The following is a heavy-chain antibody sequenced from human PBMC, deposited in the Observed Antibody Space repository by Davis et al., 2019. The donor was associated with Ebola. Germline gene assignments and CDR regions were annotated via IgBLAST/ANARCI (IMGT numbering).Heavy chain of an antibody. J-gene: IGHJ4*02. Sequence: ASVMVSCKASGYTFTNYGITWVRQAPGQGLEWMGWINPHNGNTNYVQNVQGRVIMTSDTATTTAYMEVGSLRSDDTAVYYCARAQFPTTSDHWGQGTLVTVSS. CDR2: INPHNGNT. V-gene: IGHV1-18*04. CDR3: ARAQFPTTSDH. CDR1: GYTFTNYG. D-gene: IGHD1-1*01.